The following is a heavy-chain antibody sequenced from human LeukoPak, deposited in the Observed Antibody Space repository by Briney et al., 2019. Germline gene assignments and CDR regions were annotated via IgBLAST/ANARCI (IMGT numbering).Heavy chain of an antibody. V-gene: IGHV3-30*02. Sequence: GGSLRLSCAASGFGFSNYGMDWVRQAPGKGLEGVAFIRYDGSNKYYADSVKGRSTISRDNSKNTLYLQMNSLRAEDTAVYYCAKEVGSMADYYNYMDVWGKGTTVTVSS. CDR1: GFGFSNYG. D-gene: IGHD1-26*01. J-gene: IGHJ6*03. CDR2: IRYDGSNK. CDR3: AKEVGSMADYYNYMDV.